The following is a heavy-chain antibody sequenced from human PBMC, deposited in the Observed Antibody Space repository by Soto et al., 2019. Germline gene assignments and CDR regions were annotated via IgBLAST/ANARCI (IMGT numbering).Heavy chain of an antibody. CDR3: ASAHQSSSWLFDY. CDR2: IFYNGNT. CDR1: GGSISSSGYY. Sequence: SETLSLTCTVFGGSISSSGYYWGWIRQSPGKGLEWIGSIFYNGNTYYNPSLRGRGTISVDTSKSPFSLKLTSVTAADTAVYYCASAHQSSSWLFDYWGQGTLVTVSS. D-gene: IGHD6-13*01. J-gene: IGHJ4*02. V-gene: IGHV4-39*01.